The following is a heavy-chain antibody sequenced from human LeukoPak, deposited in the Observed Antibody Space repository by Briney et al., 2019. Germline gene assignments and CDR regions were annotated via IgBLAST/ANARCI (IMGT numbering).Heavy chain of an antibody. J-gene: IGHJ4*02. D-gene: IGHD1-26*01. V-gene: IGHV3-30*19. Sequence: PGGSLRLSCAASGFTFSSYGMHWIRQAPGKGLEWVAVISYVGSNKYYADSVKGRFTISRDNSKNTLYLQMNSLRAEDTAVYYCARSHSGSYTGVDYWGQGTLVTVSS. CDR3: ARSHSGSYTGVDY. CDR2: ISYVGSNK. CDR1: GFTFSSYG.